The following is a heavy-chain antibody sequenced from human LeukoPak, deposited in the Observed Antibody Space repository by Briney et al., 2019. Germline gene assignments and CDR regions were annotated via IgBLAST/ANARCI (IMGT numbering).Heavy chain of an antibody. J-gene: IGHJ5*02. V-gene: IGHV4-59*02. CDR2: IYYSGST. Sequence: PGGSLRLSCAASGFTVSSNYMSWVRQPPGKGLEWIGYIYYSGSTNYNPSLKSRVTISVDTSKNQFSLRLSSVTAADTAVYYCARHRYYYDSSGYYYQPWGQGTLVTVSS. CDR3: ARHRYYYDSSGYYYQP. D-gene: IGHD3-22*01. CDR1: GFTVSSNY.